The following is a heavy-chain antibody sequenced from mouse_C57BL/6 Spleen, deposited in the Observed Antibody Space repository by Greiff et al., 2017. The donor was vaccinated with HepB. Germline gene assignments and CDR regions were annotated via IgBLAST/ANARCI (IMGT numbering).Heavy chain of an antibody. D-gene: IGHD2-4*01. CDR1: GYAFSSSW. Sequence: QVQLQQSGPELVKPGASVKISCKASGYAFSSSWMNWVKQRPGKGLEWIGRIYPGDGDTNYNGKFKGKATLTADKSSSTDYMQLSSLTSEDSAVYFCARGDYDYCYAYWGQRTLVTVSA. V-gene: IGHV1-82*01. J-gene: IGHJ3*01. CDR2: IYPGDGDT. CDR3: ARGDYDYCYAY.